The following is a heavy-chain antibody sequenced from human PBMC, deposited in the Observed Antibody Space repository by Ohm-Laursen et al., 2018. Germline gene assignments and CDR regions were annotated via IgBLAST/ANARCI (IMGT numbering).Heavy chain of an antibody. J-gene: IGHJ6*02. V-gene: IGHV3-66*01. CDR1: EFTFSIYE. CDR2: IYSGGST. Sequence: GSLRLSCTASEFTFSIYEMNWVRQAPGRGLEWVSVIYSGGSTHYADSVKDRFTISRDNSKNTLYLQMNSLRAEDTAVYYCARTPPIGYYYYGMDVWGHGTTVTVSS. CDR3: ARTPPIGYYYYGMDV.